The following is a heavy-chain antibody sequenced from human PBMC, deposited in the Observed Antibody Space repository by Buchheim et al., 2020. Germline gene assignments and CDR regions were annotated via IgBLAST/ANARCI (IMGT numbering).Heavy chain of an antibody. CDR3: AKDPDGSGSYYNLSGMDV. CDR2: ISGSGGST. CDR1: GFTFSSYA. V-gene: IGHV3-23*01. Sequence: EVQLLESGGGLVQPGGSLRLSCAASGFTFSSYAMSWVRQAPGKGLEWVSAISGSGGSTYYADSVKGRFTISRDNSKNTLYLQMNSLRAEDTAVYYCAKDPDGSGSYYNLSGMDVWGQGTT. J-gene: IGHJ6*02. D-gene: IGHD3-10*01.